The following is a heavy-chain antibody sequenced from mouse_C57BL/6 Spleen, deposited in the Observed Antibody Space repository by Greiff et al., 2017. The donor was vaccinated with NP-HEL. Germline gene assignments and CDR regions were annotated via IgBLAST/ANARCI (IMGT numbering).Heavy chain of an antibody. CDR1: GYTFTSYW. Sequence: VKLQQPGAELVRPGSSVKLSCKASGYTFTSYWMDWVKQRPGQGLEWIGNIYPSDSETHYNQKFKDKATLTVDKSSSTAYMQLSSLTSEDSAVYYCARSGYGNYYAMDYWGQGTSVTVSS. D-gene: IGHD2-1*01. CDR2: IYPSDSET. J-gene: IGHJ4*01. CDR3: ARSGYGNYYAMDY. V-gene: IGHV1-61*01.